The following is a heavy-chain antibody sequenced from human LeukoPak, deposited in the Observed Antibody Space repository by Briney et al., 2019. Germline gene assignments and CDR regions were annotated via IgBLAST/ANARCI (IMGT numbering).Heavy chain of an antibody. CDR3: LTTVTTKDY. CDR1: GYSISSGYY. Sequence: SETLSLTCTVSGYSISSGYYWGWIRQPPGKGLEWIGSIYHSGSTYYNPSLKSRVTISVDTSKNQFSLKLSSVTAADTAVYYCLTTVTTKDYWGQGTLVTVSS. CDR2: IYHSGST. J-gene: IGHJ4*02. D-gene: IGHD4-17*01. V-gene: IGHV4-38-2*02.